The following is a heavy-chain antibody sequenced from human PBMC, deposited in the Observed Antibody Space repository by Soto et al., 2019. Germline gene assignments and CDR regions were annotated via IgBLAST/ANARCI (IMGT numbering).Heavy chain of an antibody. J-gene: IGHJ6*02. Sequence: EVQLLESGGGLVQPGGSLRLSCAASGFTFSSFALNWVRQAPGKGLEWVSIISGSADSTFYADSVKGRFTISRDNSKNMLYLQINSLRAEEPAVYYCAKTRGAMIYAISVYGMDVWGQGTTVTVSS. CDR1: GFTFSSFA. V-gene: IGHV3-23*01. D-gene: IGHD2-8*01. CDR2: ISGSADST. CDR3: AKTRGAMIYAISVYGMDV.